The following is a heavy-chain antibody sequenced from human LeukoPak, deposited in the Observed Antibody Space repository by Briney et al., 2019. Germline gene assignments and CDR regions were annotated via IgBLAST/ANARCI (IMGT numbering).Heavy chain of an antibody. CDR3: ARDGGPSLRFLDY. V-gene: IGHV3-30*04. CDR2: ISNDGSKK. J-gene: IGHJ4*02. CDR1: GFTFRSNT. Sequence: GGSLRLSCAASGFTFRSNTMHWVRQAPGKGLEWVALISNDGSKKYYADSVKGRFTISRDNSKNTLYLQMNSLRAEDTAVYYCARDGGPSLRFLDYWGQGTLVTVSS. D-gene: IGHD3-3*01.